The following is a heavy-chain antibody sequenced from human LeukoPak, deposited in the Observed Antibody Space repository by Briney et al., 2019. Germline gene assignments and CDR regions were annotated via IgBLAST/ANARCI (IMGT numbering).Heavy chain of an antibody. CDR2: IYYSGST. D-gene: IGHD3-22*01. CDR3: ARNYYDSSGYYSGIDY. Sequence: SETLSLTCTVSGGSISSGGYYWSWIRQHPGTGLEWIGYIYYSGSTYYNPSLKSRVTISVDTSKNQFSLKLSSVTAADTAVYYCARNYYDSSGYYSGIDYWGQGTLVTVSS. CDR1: GGSISSGGYY. V-gene: IGHV4-31*03. J-gene: IGHJ4*02.